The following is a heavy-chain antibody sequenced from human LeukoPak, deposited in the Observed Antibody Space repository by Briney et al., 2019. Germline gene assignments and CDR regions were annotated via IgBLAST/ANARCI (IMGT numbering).Heavy chain of an antibody. V-gene: IGHV3-30*18. Sequence: PGGSLRLSCAASGFTFSSYGMHWVRQAPGKGLEWVAVISYDGSNKYYADSVKGRFTISRDNSKNTLYLQMNSLRAEDTAVYYCAKDRRWLQIGTSDYWGQGTLVTVSS. CDR2: ISYDGSNK. CDR3: AKDRRWLQIGTSDY. D-gene: IGHD5-24*01. J-gene: IGHJ4*02. CDR1: GFTFSSYG.